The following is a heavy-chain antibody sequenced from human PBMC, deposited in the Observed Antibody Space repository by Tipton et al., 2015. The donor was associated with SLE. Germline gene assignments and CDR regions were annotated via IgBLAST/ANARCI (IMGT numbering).Heavy chain of an antibody. V-gene: IGHV3-7*01. J-gene: IGHJ5*02. CDR1: GFTFSSYW. D-gene: IGHD3-10*01. CDR3: AKRGVGAVLSFDP. Sequence: SLRLSCAASGFTFSSYWMSWVRQAPGKGLEWVANIKQDGSEKYYVDSVKGRFTISRDNAKNSLYLQMNSLRAEDTAVYYCAKRGVGAVLSFDPWGQGTLVTVSS. CDR2: IKQDGSEK.